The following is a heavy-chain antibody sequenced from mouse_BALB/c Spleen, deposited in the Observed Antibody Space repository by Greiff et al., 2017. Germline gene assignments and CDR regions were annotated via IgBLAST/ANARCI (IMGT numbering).Heavy chain of an antibody. CDR1: GYAFSSYW. J-gene: IGHJ4*01. D-gene: IGHD6-5*01. V-gene: IGHV1-80*01. CDR2: IYPGDGDT. CDR3: ATSAYQVPYYAMDY. Sequence: QVQLQQSGAELVRPGSSVKISCKASGYAFSSYWMNWVKQRPGQGLEWIGQIYPGDGDTNYNGKFKGKATLTADKSSSTAYMQLSSLTSEDSAVYFCATSAYQVPYYAMDYWGQGTSVTVSS.